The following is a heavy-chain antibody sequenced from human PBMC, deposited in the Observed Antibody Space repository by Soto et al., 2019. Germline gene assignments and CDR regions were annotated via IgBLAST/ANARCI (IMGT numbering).Heavy chain of an antibody. V-gene: IGHV3-74*02. Sequence: EVQLVESGGGLVKPGGSLRLSCAASGFTFSSYWMHWVRQAPGKGLVWVSRINSDGSSTSYADSVKGRFTISRDNAKNTLYLQMNSLTAEDTAVYYCARGDFKWIQLWSTYYFDYRGQGTLVTVSS. J-gene: IGHJ4*02. D-gene: IGHD5-18*01. CDR3: ARGDFKWIQLWSTYYFDY. CDR2: INSDGSST. CDR1: GFTFSSYW.